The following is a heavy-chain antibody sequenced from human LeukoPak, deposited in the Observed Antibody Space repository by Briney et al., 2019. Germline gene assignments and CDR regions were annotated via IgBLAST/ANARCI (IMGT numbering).Heavy chain of an antibody. V-gene: IGHV3-9*01. J-gene: IGHJ4*02. Sequence: GGSLRLSCAASGFTFSSYAMSWVRQAPGKGLEWVSGISWNGGSIAYAASVKGRFTISRDNAKNSLYLQMNSLRAEDTALYYCANGAHYGSGSLDYWGQGTLVTVSS. D-gene: IGHD3-10*01. CDR1: GFTFSSYA. CDR2: ISWNGGSI. CDR3: ANGAHYGSGSLDY.